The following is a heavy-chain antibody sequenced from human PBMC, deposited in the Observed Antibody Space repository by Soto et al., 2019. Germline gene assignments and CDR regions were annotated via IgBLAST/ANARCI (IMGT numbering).Heavy chain of an antibody. CDR1: GYTFTNYD. CDR3: AREGIWSGYYQIANDHYNYYGVDV. J-gene: IGHJ6*02. D-gene: IGHD3-3*01. CDR2: MNLHNGNT. Sequence: ASVKVSCKASGYTFTNYDINWVRQATGQGLEWMGWMNLHNGNTGYAQKFQGRVTMTRNTSISTAYMELSSLRSEDTAIYYCAREGIWSGYYQIANDHYNYYGVDVWGQGTTVTVSS. V-gene: IGHV1-8*01.